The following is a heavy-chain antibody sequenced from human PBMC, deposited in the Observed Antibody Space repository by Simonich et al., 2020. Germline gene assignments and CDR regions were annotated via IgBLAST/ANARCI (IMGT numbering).Heavy chain of an antibody. CDR2: IYYSGST. CDR3: ARQKFWGEVVTAIPGYWYFDL. CDR1: GGSISSYY. D-gene: IGHD2-21*02. V-gene: IGHV4-59*08. J-gene: IGHJ2*01. Sequence: QVQLQESGPGLVKPSETLSLTCTDSGGSISSYYWSWIRQPPGKGLEWIGYIYYSGSTNYNPSLKSRVTISVDMSKNQFSLKLSSVTAADTAVYYCARQKFWGEVVTAIPGYWYFDLWGRGTLVTVSS.